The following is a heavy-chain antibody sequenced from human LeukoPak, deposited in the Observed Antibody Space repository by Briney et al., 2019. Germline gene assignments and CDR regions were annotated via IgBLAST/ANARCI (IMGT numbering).Heavy chain of an antibody. CDR3: ARDHRSIGYCSSNSCLDLDY. J-gene: IGHJ4*02. CDR2: IIPIFGTA. Sequence: ASVTVSCKASGGTFSSYAISWVRQAPGQGLEWMGGIIPIFGTANYAQKFQGRVTITADESTSTAYMELRSLRSDDTAVYYCARDHRSIGYCSSNSCLDLDYWGQGTLVTVSS. CDR1: GGTFSSYA. V-gene: IGHV1-69*01. D-gene: IGHD2-2*01.